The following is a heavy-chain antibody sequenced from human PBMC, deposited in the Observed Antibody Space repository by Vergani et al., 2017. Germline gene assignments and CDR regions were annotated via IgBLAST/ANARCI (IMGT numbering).Heavy chain of an antibody. V-gene: IGHV3-23*01. J-gene: IGHJ3*01. CDR3: AKVCGSTSCPDGGGAFDV. D-gene: IGHD2-2*01. CDR1: GFTFNSYA. CDR2: INNNGGST. Sequence: EVQLLESGGGLIQPGGSLRLSCAASGFTFNSYAMTWVRQAPGKGLEWVSGINNNGGSTYYADSVKGRFTISRDNSKNTLYLQMTDLRAEDTATYYCAKVCGSTSCPDGGGAFDVWGHGTMVTVSS.